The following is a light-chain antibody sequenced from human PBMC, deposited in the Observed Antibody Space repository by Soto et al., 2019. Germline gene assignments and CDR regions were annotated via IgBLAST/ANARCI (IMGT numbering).Light chain of an antibody. CDR2: AAS. CDR1: QRGSSN. Sequence: EMVLTQAPATLSVSPGERATLSCRAVQRGSSNFAWYQQQPGPAPTPLILAASTSGAGTPTRYSGSGTGTEINLTLSSMQPDDFAVYYCQQYNNWTPTRTFGQGTKVDIK. CDR3: QQYNNWTPTRT. V-gene: IGKV3-15*01. J-gene: IGKJ1*01.